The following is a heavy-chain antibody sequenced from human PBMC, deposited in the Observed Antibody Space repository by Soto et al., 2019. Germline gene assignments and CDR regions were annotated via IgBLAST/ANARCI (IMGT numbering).Heavy chain of an antibody. Sequence: ASVKVSCKASGYIFTSYYMHWVRQAPGQGLEWMGIINPSGGSTSYAQKFQGRVTMTRDTSTSTVYMELSSLRSEDTAMYYCARIAMVRGVIITNGAFDSRGQGTRVTVAS. D-gene: IGHD3-10*01. CDR3: ARIAMVRGVIITNGAFDS. V-gene: IGHV1-46*01. J-gene: IGHJ3*02. CDR1: GYIFTSYY. CDR2: INPSGGST.